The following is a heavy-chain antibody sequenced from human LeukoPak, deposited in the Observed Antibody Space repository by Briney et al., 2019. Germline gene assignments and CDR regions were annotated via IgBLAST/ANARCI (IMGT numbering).Heavy chain of an antibody. CDR1: GFTFSSYS. D-gene: IGHD3-22*01. J-gene: IGHJ4*02. CDR3: ARGRADSSGYYVLLDYFDY. CDR2: ISSSSSTI. Sequence: GRSLRLSCAASGFTFSSYSMNWVRQAPGKGLEWVSYISSSSSTIYYADSVKGRFTISRHNAKNSLYLQVNSLRDEDTAVYYCARGRADSSGYYVLLDYFDYWGQGTLVTVSS. V-gene: IGHV3-48*02.